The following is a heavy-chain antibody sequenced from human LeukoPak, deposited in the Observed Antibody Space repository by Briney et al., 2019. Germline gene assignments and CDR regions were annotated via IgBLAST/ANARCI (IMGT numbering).Heavy chain of an antibody. J-gene: IGHJ4*02. V-gene: IGHV3-21*01. Sequence: GGSLRLSCAASGFTFSSYSMNWVRQAPGKGLEWVSSISSSSSYIYYADSVKGRFTISRDNAKNSLYLQMNSLRAEDTAVYYCARDRQQLIIYYFDYWGQGSLVTVSS. CDR2: ISSSSSYI. CDR1: GFTFSSYS. D-gene: IGHD6-13*01. CDR3: ARDRQQLIIYYFDY.